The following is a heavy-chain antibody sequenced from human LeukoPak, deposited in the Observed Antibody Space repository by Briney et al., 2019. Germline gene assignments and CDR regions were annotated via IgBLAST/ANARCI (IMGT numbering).Heavy chain of an antibody. CDR3: ARDPGEADDAFDI. CDR2: IIPILNIP. Sequence: SVKVSCKASGGTFDNSAINWVRQAPGQGLEWMGRIIPILNIPNYAQKLQGRVTIAADKSTSTAYMELRSLRSDDTAVYYCARDPGEADDAFDIWGQGTMVTVSS. CDR1: GGTFDNSA. D-gene: IGHD3-10*01. V-gene: IGHV1-69*04. J-gene: IGHJ3*02.